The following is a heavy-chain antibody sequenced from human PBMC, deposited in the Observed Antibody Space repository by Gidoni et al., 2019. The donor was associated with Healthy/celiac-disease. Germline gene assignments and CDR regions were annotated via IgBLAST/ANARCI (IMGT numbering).Heavy chain of an antibody. CDR2: INPSGGST. V-gene: IGHV1-46*01. CDR1: GYTFTRYY. CDR3: ARPGGPYCGGDCYFDY. D-gene: IGHD2-21*01. Sequence: QVQLVQSGAEVKKPGASVKVSCKASGYTFTRYYMHWVRQAPGQGLEWMGIINPSGGSTSYAQKFQGRVTMTRDTSTSTVYMELSSLRSEDTAVYYCARPGGPYCGGDCYFDYWGQGTLVTVSS. J-gene: IGHJ4*02.